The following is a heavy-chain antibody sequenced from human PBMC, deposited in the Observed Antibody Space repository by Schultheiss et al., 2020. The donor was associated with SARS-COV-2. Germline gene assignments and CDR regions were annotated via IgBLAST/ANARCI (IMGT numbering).Heavy chain of an antibody. V-gene: IGHV3-53*01. CDR1: GFTFRSYA. Sequence: GGSLRLSCAAYGFTFRSYAMAWVRQPPGKGLEWVSAIYSGGSTYYADSVKGRFTISRDNSKNTLYLQMNSLRAEDTAVYYCARDRKGGSGSYYRYGMDVWGQGTTVTVSS. CDR3: ARDRKGGSGSYYRYGMDV. J-gene: IGHJ6*02. D-gene: IGHD3-10*01. CDR2: IYSGGST.